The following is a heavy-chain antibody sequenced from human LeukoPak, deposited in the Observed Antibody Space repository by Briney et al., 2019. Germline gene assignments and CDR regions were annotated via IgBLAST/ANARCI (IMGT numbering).Heavy chain of an antibody. D-gene: IGHD2-15*01. J-gene: IGHJ4*02. CDR1: GYTSTSYG. CDR3: ARAGYCSGGSCSRYDY. Sequence: ASVKVSCKASGYTSTSYGISWVRQAPGQGLEWMGWISAYNGNTNYAQKLQGRVTMTTDTSTSTAYMELRSLRSDDTAVYYCARAGYCSGGSCSRYDYWGQGTLVTVSS. V-gene: IGHV1-18*01. CDR2: ISAYNGNT.